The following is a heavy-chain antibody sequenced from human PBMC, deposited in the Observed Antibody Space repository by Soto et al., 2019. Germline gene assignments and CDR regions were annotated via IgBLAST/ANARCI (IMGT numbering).Heavy chain of an antibody. D-gene: IGHD6-19*01. CDR3: AKDLRGTGWYDY. J-gene: IGHJ4*01. V-gene: IGHV1-3*04. CDR2: INTVNGDT. Sequence: ASVKVSCKTSGYVFTHYAIHWVRQAPGQRLEWMGWINTVNGDTAYSQNFQGRAIISRDTSATTAYMELSSLRSADTAVFYCAKDLRGTGWYDYWGQGTLVTVSS. CDR1: GYVFTHYA.